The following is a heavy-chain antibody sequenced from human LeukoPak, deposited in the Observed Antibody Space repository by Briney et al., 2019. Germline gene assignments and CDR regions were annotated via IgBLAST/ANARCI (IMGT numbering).Heavy chain of an antibody. CDR1: GFMFSNYW. J-gene: IGHJ4*02. V-gene: IGHV3-7*01. Sequence: GSLRLSCAASGFMFSNYWMSWVRQAPGKGLEWVANIKQDGSESRYVDSVKGRFTISRDNAKNSLYLQMNSLRAEDTALYYCARDGDCKNGVCWSDFDYWGQGTLVTVSS. D-gene: IGHD2-8*01. CDR2: IKQDGSES. CDR3: ARDGDCKNGVCWSDFDY.